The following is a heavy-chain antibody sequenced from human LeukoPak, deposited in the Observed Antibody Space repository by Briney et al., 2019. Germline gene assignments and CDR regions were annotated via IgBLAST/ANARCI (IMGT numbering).Heavy chain of an antibody. CDR3: ARVGWGRWQAPDY. J-gene: IGHJ4*02. CDR1: GFTFSSYA. D-gene: IGHD4-23*01. Sequence: PGGSLRLSCAASGFTFSSYAMSWVRQAPGKGLEWVSAISGSGGSTYYADSVKGRFTISRDNSKNTLYLQMGSLRAEDTAVYYCARVGWGRWQAPDYWGQGTLVTVSS. CDR2: ISGSGGST. V-gene: IGHV3-23*01.